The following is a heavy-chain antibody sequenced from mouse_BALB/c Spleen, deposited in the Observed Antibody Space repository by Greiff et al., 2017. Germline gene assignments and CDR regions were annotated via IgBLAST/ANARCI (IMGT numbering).Heavy chain of an antibody. V-gene: IGHV1-9*01. J-gene: IGHJ3*01. CDR1: GYTFSSYW. D-gene: IGHD2-9*01. CDR2: ILPGSGST. Sequence: QVQLQQSGAELMKPGASVKISCKVTGYTFSSYWIEWVKQRPGHGLEWIGEILPGSGSTNYNEKFKGKATFTADTSSNTAYMQLSSLTSEDSAVYYCARSYYGYDGFAYWGQGTLVTVSA. CDR3: ARSYYGYDGFAY.